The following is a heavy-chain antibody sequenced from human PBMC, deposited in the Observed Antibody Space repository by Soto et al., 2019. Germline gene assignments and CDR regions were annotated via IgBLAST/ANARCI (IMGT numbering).Heavy chain of an antibody. J-gene: IGHJ6*02. V-gene: IGHV3-9*01. CDR1: GFTFDDYA. CDR3: ARDCSGGSCYPGMDV. Sequence: AGGSLRLSCAASGFTFDDYAMHWVRQAPGKGLEWVSGISWNSGSIGYADSVKGRFTISRDNAKNTVFLQMTSLRPEDAAVYFCARDCSGGSCYPGMDVWGQGTTVTVSS. CDR2: ISWNSGSI. D-gene: IGHD2-15*01.